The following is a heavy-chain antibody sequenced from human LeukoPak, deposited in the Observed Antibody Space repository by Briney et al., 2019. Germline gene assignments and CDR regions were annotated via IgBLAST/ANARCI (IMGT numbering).Heavy chain of an antibody. V-gene: IGHV4-59*11. CDR2: IYYSGST. D-gene: IGHD2-2*01. Sequence: PSETLSLTCTVSGGSISSHYWSWIRQPPGKGLEWIGYIYYSGSTNYSPSLKSRVTISVDTSKNQFSLKLSSVTAADTAVYYCARGDTDIVVANYYYYYYMDVWGKGTTVTVSS. J-gene: IGHJ6*03. CDR3: ARGDTDIVVANYYYYYYMDV. CDR1: GGSISSHY.